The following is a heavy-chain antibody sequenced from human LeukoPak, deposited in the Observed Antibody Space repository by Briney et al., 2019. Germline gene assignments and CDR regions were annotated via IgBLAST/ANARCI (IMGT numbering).Heavy chain of an antibody. CDR3: ARGRLGEDL. Sequence: PGGSLRLSCAASGFTFGRYAMSWVRQAPGKGLEWVSVIYSGGSTYYADSVKGRFTISRDNSKNTLYLQMNSLRAEDTAVYYCARGRLGEDLWGQGTMVTVSS. CDR2: IYSGGST. V-gene: IGHV3-53*01. D-gene: IGHD3-16*01. J-gene: IGHJ3*01. CDR1: GFTFGRYA.